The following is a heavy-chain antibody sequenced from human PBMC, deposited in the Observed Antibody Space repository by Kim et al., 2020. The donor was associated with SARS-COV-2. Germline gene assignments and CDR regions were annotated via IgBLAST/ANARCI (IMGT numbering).Heavy chain of an antibody. CDR2: ISYDGSNK. D-gene: IGHD1-26*01. CDR3: ARDSPYSGSYKASKYYYYMDV. V-gene: IGHV3-30-3*01. CDR1: GFTFSSYA. Sequence: GGSLRLSCAASGFTFSSYAMHWVRQAPGKGLEWVAVISYDGSNKYYADSVKGRFTISRDNSKNTLYLQMNSLRAEDTAVYYCARDSPYSGSYKASKYYYYMDVWGKGTTVTVSS. J-gene: IGHJ6*03.